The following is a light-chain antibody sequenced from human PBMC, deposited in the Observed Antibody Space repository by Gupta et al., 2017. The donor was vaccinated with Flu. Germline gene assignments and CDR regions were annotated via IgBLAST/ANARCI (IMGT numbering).Light chain of an antibody. CDR1: QSISRSS. Sequence: EIVLTQSPGTLSLSPGERATLSCRASQSISRSSLAWYQQKPGQAPRLLIYGTSSRATGIPDRFSGSGSGTDFTLTVSSLEPEDFAVYYCQQQGNSPWTFGQGTKVEIK. CDR3: QQQGNSPWT. V-gene: IGKV3-20*01. CDR2: GTS. J-gene: IGKJ1*01.